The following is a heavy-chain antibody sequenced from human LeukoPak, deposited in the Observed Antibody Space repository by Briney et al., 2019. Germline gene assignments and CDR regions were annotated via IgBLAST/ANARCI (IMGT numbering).Heavy chain of an antibody. CDR3: ARDRVDSSGYYIYYYGMDV. CDR1: GGSISSGGYY. Sequence: PSETLSLTCTVSGGSISSGGYYWSWIRQHPGKGLEWIGYIYYSGSTYYNPPLKSRVTISVDTSKNQFSLKLSSVTAADTAVYYCARDRVDSSGYYIYYYGMDVWGQGTTVTVSS. CDR2: IYYSGST. J-gene: IGHJ6*02. D-gene: IGHD3-22*01. V-gene: IGHV4-31*03.